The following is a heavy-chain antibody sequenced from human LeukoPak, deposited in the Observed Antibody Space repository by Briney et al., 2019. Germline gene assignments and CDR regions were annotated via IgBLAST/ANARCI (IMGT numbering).Heavy chain of an antibody. D-gene: IGHD3/OR15-3a*01. CDR2: TYESGNT. CDR3: ARLLQGDFHFWTKTHYYFDY. J-gene: IGHJ4*02. CDR1: GGSISGHY. Sequence: SETLSLTCTVSGGSISGHYWSWIRQPPGSGLEWIGDTYESGNTKYNPSFQSRVTMSVDTSKNQLSLKVRSVTPGDTAVYYCARLLQGDFHFWTKTHYYFDYWGQGTLVTVSS. V-gene: IGHV4-59*11.